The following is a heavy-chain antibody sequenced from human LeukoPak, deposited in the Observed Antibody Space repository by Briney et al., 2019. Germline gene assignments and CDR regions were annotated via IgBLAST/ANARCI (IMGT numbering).Heavy chain of an antibody. CDR1: GFILSSYN. Sequence: GGSLRLSCAASGFILSSYNMNWVRQAPGKGLEWVSFISSDADAIYYADSVKGRFTISRDSAKNSLYLQMNSLRAEDTAVYYCARIAAAHSYYYYYYYMDVWGKGTTVTVSS. J-gene: IGHJ6*03. CDR2: ISSDADAI. CDR3: ARIAAAHSYYYYYYYMDV. D-gene: IGHD6-13*01. V-gene: IGHV3-48*01.